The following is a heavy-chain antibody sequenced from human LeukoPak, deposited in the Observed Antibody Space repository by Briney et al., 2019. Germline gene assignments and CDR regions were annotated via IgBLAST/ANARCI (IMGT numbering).Heavy chain of an antibody. D-gene: IGHD5-12*01. CDR3: ARILGSGYDYYY. CDR2: ISAYNGNT. J-gene: IGHJ4*02. V-gene: IGHV1-18*01. CDR1: GYTFTSYG. Sequence: ASVKVSCKVSGYTFTSYGISWVRQAPGQGHGWVGWISAYNGNTNYAKKLQGRVTMTTDASARTAYMELRSLRSDDTAVYHCARILGSGYDYYYWRQGTLVAVSS.